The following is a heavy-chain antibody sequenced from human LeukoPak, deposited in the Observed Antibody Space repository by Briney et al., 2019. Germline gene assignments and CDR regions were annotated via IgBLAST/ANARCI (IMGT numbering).Heavy chain of an antibody. J-gene: IGHJ5*02. Sequence: ASETLSLTCAVYGGSFSGYYWSWIRQPPGKGLEWIGEINHSGSTNYNPSLKSRVTISVDTSKNQFSLKLGSVTAADTAVYYCARHLYGSAWPSWFDPWGQGTLVTVSS. V-gene: IGHV4-34*01. D-gene: IGHD6-19*01. CDR1: GGSFSGYY. CDR3: ARHLYGSAWPSWFDP. CDR2: INHSGST.